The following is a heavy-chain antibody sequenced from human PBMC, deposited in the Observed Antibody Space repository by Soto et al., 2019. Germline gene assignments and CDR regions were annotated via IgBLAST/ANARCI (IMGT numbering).Heavy chain of an antibody. D-gene: IGHD4-17*01. V-gene: IGHV4-59*01. CDR3: ARQMTTLTTFDY. Sequence: PSETLSLTCAVSGGPISSFYWSWIRQPPGKGLEWIGYISYSGSTNYNPSLKSRVTISVDTSKNQFSLKVSSVTAADTAVYYCARQMTTLTTFDYWGQGTLVTFSS. CDR2: ISYSGST. J-gene: IGHJ4*02. CDR1: GGPISSFY.